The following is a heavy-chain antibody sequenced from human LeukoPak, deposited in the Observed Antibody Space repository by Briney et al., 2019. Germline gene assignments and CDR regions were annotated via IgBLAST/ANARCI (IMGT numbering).Heavy chain of an antibody. V-gene: IGHV1-18*01. Sequence: ASVKVSCKASGYTFTSYGISWVRQAPGQGLEWMGWISAYNGNTNYAQKLQGRVTMTTDTSTSTAYMELRSLRSDDTAVYYCARVRNDIVVVPAPLSDYWGQGTLVTVS. CDR1: GYTFTSYG. J-gene: IGHJ4*02. CDR2: ISAYNGNT. D-gene: IGHD2-2*01. CDR3: ARVRNDIVVVPAPLSDY.